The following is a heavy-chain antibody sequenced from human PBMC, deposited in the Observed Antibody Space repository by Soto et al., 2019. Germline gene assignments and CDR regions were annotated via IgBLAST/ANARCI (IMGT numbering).Heavy chain of an antibody. V-gene: IGHV4-59*01. D-gene: IGHD3-3*01. CDR3: ARGSRVTYYDFWSGYRDGMDV. CDR2: IYHSGST. Sequence: PSATLSLTRPVSGGYISGYYWSWIRQPPGKGLEWIGYIYHSGSTNYNPSLKSRVTISVDTSKNQFSLKLSSVTAADTAVYYCARGSRVTYYDFWSGYRDGMDVWGQGTTVTVS. CDR1: GGYISGYY. J-gene: IGHJ6*02.